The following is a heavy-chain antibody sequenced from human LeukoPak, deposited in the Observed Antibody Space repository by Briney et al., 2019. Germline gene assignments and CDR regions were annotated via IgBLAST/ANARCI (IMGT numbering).Heavy chain of an antibody. J-gene: IGHJ6*02. CDR1: GFTFSTYG. Sequence: PGGSLRLSCAASGFTFSTYGMHWVRQAPGKGLEWVAVIWYDGSNKYYADSVKGRFTISRDNSKNTVYFQMNSLRAEDTAAYYCARSPSSSRPYYYGMDVWGQGTTVTVSS. D-gene: IGHD6-13*01. CDR2: IWYDGSNK. CDR3: ARSPSSSRPYYYGMDV. V-gene: IGHV3-33*01.